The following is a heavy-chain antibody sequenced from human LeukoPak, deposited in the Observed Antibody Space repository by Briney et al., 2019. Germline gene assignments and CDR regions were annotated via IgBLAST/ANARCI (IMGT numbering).Heavy chain of an antibody. J-gene: IGHJ4*02. CDR2: TIPIFGTA. CDR1: GGTFSSYA. D-gene: IGHD2-15*01. V-gene: IGHV1-69*13. Sequence: GASVKVSCKASGGTFSSYAISWVRQAPGQGLEWMGGTIPIFGTANYAQKFQGRVTITADESTSTAYMELSGLKFEDTAVYYCARDGVGAAKRGAFDSWGQGTLVTVSS. CDR3: ARDGVGAAKRGAFDS.